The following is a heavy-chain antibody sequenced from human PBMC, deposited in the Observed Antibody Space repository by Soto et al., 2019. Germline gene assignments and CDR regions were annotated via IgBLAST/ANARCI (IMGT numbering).Heavy chain of an antibody. V-gene: IGHV3-33*01. J-gene: IGHJ6*03. CDR1: GFTFSSYG. D-gene: IGHD6-13*01. Sequence: QVQLVESGGGVVQPGRSLRLSCAASGFTFSSYGMHWVRQAPGKGLEWVAVIWYDGSNKYYADSVKGRFIISRDNSKNTLYLQMNSLRAEDTAVYYCAREGGYSSSWLLDFYYMDVCGKGTTVTVSS. CDR3: AREGGYSSSWLLDFYYMDV. CDR2: IWYDGSNK.